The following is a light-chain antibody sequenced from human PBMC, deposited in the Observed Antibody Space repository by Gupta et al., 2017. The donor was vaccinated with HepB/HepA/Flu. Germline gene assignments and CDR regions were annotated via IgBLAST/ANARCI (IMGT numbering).Light chain of an antibody. Sequence: LVLTQPPVILSLSPEERATRSCRASQSVSNYLAWYQQKPGQAPKLLIHDTSNRATGTPARFSGGGSGTDFTLTISSLESEDFAVYYCQQRRDWPLTFGQGTKLEIK. J-gene: IGKJ2*01. CDR3: QQRRDWPLT. V-gene: IGKV3-11*01. CDR1: QSVSNY. CDR2: DTS.